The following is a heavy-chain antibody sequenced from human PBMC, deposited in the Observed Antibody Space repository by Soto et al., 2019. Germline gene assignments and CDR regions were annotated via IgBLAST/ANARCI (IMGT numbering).Heavy chain of an antibody. CDR1: GGTFSTYA. CDR2: IIPIFRTT. V-gene: IGHV1-69*01. Sequence: QVQLVQSGAEVKKPGSSVKVSCKTSGGTFSTYAISWVRQAPGQGLEWMGGIIPIFRTTNYAQKFRGRVTMTADESTGTAYMELSSLRTEDTAMYYCAREWARTNGWPRTPNYGMDVWGQGTTVTVSS. J-gene: IGHJ6*02. CDR3: AREWARTNGWPRTPNYGMDV. D-gene: IGHD6-19*01.